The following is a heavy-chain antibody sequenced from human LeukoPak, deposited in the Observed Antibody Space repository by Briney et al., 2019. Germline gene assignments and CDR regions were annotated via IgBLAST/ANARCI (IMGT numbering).Heavy chain of an antibody. CDR3: ASRPAGSTWYGVFDY. V-gene: IGHV4-59*11. CDR2: VFNGGST. CDR1: GGSINSHY. D-gene: IGHD6-13*01. J-gene: IGHJ4*02. Sequence: SETLSLTCSVSGGSINSHYWSWIRQSPGKGLEWIGYVFNGGSTNYNPSLKSRVTMSLDTSRDQFSLRLSSVTTADTAIYYCASRPAGSTWYGVFDYWSQGTLATVSS.